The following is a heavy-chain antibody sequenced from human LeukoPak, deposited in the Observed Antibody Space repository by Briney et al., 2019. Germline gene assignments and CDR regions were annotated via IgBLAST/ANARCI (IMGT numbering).Heavy chain of an antibody. CDR2: IYPGDSDT. V-gene: IGHV5-51*01. J-gene: IGHJ3*02. CDR3: ARVPATVTTVGAFDI. CDR1: GYSFTSYW. Sequence: GESLKISCKGSGYSFTSYWIGWVRQMPGKGLEWMGIIYPGDSDTRYSPSFQGQVTISADKSISTAYLQWSSLKASDTAMYYCARVPATVTTVGAFDIWGQGTMVTVPS. D-gene: IGHD4-17*01.